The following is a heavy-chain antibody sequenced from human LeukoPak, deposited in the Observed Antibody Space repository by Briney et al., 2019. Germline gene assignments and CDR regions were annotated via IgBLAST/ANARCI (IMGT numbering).Heavy chain of an antibody. CDR1: GFMFSSYS. V-gene: IGHV3-21*01. CDR2: ISSSSSYI. D-gene: IGHD5-18*01. J-gene: IGHJ4*02. Sequence: GGSLRLSCAASGFMFSSYSMNWVRQAPGKGLEWVSSISSSSSYIYYADSVKGRFTISRDNAKNSLYLQMNSLRAEDTAVYYCARQMRYSPPGIDYWGQGTLVTVSS. CDR3: ARQMRYSPPGIDY.